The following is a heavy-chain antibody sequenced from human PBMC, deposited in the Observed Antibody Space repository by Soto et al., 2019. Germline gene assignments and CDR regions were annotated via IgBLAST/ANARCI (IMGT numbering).Heavy chain of an antibody. Sequence: GGSLRLSCAASGFTFSSSAMSWVRQAPGKGLEWVSAISGSGGSTYYADSVKGRFTISRDNSKNTLYLQMNSLRAEDTAVYYCAKDSLEMVRGLNGYWGQGTLVTVSS. J-gene: IGHJ4*02. V-gene: IGHV3-23*01. CDR1: GFTFSSSA. D-gene: IGHD3-10*01. CDR2: ISGSGGST. CDR3: AKDSLEMVRGLNGY.